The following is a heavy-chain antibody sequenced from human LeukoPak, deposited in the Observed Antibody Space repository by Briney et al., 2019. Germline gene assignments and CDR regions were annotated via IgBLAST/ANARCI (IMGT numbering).Heavy chain of an antibody. V-gene: IGHV3-30*18. J-gene: IGHJ4*02. CDR2: ISYDGSNK. CDR1: GFTFSSYG. Sequence: GRSLRLSCAASGFTFSSYGMHWVRQAPGKGLEWVAVISYDGSNKYYADSVKGRFTISRDNSKNTLYLQMNSLRAEDTAVYYCAKSLKVRGVMDYWGQGTLVTVSS. CDR3: AKSLKVRGVMDY. D-gene: IGHD3-10*01.